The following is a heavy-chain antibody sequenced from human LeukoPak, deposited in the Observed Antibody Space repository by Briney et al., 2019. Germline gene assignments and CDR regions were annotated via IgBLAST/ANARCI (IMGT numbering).Heavy chain of an antibody. J-gene: IGHJ4*02. V-gene: IGHV1-2*02. CDR2: INPNSGGT. CDR1: GYTFAGYY. Sequence: ASVKVSCKASGYTFAGYYMHWVRQAPGQGLEWMGWINPNSGGTNYAQKFQGRVTMTRDTSISTAYMELSRLRSDDTAVYYCARDEKPLADFDYWGQGTLVTVSS. CDR3: ARDEKPLADFDY. D-gene: IGHD1-14*01.